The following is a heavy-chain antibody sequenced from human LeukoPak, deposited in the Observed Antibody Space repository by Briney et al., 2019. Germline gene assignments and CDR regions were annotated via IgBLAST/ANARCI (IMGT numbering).Heavy chain of an antibody. CDR3: AKDLSMAVTGSPFDY. CDR2: ISGRTGST. Sequence: GGSLRLSCAASGFTFSTNAMSWVRQAPGKGLEWVSAISGRTGSTYYADSVQGRFIVSRDNSKSTLFLQMNSLRAEDTAVYYCAKDLSMAVTGSPFDYWGQGTLVTVSS. CDR1: GFTFSTNA. V-gene: IGHV3-23*01. J-gene: IGHJ4*02. D-gene: IGHD6-19*01.